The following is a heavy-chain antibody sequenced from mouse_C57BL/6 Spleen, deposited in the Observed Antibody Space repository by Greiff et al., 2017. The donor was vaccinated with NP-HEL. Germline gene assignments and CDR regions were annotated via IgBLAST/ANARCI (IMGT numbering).Heavy chain of an antibody. CDR2: IYPGSGST. Sequence: QVQLRQPGAELVKPGASVKMSCKASGYTFTSYWITWVKQRPGQGLEWIGDIYPGSGSTNYNEKFKSKATLTVDTSSSTAYMQLSSLTSEDSAVYYCARGNYSNYEGYAMDYWGQGTSVTVSS. CDR3: ARGNYSNYEGYAMDY. D-gene: IGHD2-5*01. CDR1: GYTFTSYW. V-gene: IGHV1-55*01. J-gene: IGHJ4*01.